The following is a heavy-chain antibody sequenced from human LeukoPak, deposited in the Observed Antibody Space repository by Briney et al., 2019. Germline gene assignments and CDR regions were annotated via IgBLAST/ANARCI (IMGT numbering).Heavy chain of an antibody. Sequence: PSETLSLTCTVSGYSISSGYYWGWVRQPPGKGLEWIGTVYHGGSTYYNPSLRSRVTISVETSKNQFSLKVRSMTAADTAVYYCARVPGVYYDRLTGYGSGWFDPWGQGTLVTVSS. CDR3: ARVPGVYYDRLTGYGSGWFDP. CDR1: GYSISSGYY. D-gene: IGHD3-9*01. J-gene: IGHJ5*02. CDR2: VYHGGST. V-gene: IGHV4-38-2*02.